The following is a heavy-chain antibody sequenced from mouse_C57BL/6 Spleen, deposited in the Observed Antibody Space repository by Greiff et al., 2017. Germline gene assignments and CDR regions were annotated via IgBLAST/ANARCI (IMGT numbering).Heavy chain of an antibody. D-gene: IGHD2-4*01. CDR2: IDPENGDT. Sequence: VQLQQSGAELVRPGASVKLSCTASGFNIKDDYMHWVKQRPEQGLEWIGWIDPENGDTEYASKFQGKATITADTSSNTAYLQLSSLTSEDTAVYYCTTGGIYHDYDGDYWGQGTTLTVSS. J-gene: IGHJ2*01. CDR1: GFNIKDDY. CDR3: TTGGIYHDYDGDY. V-gene: IGHV14-4*01.